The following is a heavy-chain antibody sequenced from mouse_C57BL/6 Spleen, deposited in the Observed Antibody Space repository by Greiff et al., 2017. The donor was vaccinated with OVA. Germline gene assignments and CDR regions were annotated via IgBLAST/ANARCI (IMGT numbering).Heavy chain of an antibody. J-gene: IGHJ4*01. CDR2: IGPSDSYT. Sequence: QVQLQQPGAELVKPGASVKLSCKASGYTFTSYWMQWVKQRPGQGLEWIGEIGPSDSYTNYNQKFKGKATLTVDTSSSTAYMQLSSLTSEDSAVYYCASGTMITNAMDYWGQGTSVTVSS. D-gene: IGHD2-4*01. CDR3: ASGTMITNAMDY. V-gene: IGHV1-50*01. CDR1: GYTFTSYW.